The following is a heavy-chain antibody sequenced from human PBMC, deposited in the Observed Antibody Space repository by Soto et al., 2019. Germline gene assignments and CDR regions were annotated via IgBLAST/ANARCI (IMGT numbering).Heavy chain of an antibody. J-gene: IGHJ4*02. D-gene: IGHD6-19*01. CDR3: ARDRASGWLYYFDY. CDR2: INPNSGGT. V-gene: IGHV1-2*04. CDR1: GYTFTGYY. Sequence: ASVKVSCKASGYTFTGYYMHWVRQAPGQGLEWMGWINPNSGGTNYAQKFQGWVTMTRDTSISTAYMELSRLRSDDTAVYYCARDRASGWLYYFDYWGQGTLVTVSS.